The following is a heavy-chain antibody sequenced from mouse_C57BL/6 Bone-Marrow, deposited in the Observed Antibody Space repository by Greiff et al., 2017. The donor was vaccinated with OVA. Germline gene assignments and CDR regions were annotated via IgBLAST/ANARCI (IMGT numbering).Heavy chain of an antibody. J-gene: IGHJ3*01. D-gene: IGHD3-2*02. CDR1: GYTFTSYG. Sequence: QVHVKQSGAELARPGASVKLSCKASGYTFTSYGISWVKQRTGQGLEWIGEIYPRSGNTYYNEKVKGKATMTADKSSSTAYMELRSLTSEDSAVYFCARSGQLRLPAWFAYWGQGTLVTVSA. CDR3: ARSGQLRLPAWFAY. CDR2: IYPRSGNT. V-gene: IGHV1-81*01.